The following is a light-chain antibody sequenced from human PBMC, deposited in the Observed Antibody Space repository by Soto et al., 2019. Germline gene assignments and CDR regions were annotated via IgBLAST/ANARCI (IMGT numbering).Light chain of an antibody. CDR3: QQYGSSPRT. CDR1: ERVDSSY. V-gene: IGKV3-20*01. CDR2: GAG. Sequence: EIVLTQSPGTLSLSPGERATFSCRASERVDSSYLAWYQHKPGQAPRLLMYGAGTRATGIPDRFSGSGSGTDFTLTISRLEPEDFAVYYCQQYGSSPRTFGQGTKLEIK. J-gene: IGKJ2*01.